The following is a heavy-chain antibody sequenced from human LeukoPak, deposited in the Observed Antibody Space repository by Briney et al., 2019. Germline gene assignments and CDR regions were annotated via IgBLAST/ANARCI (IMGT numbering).Heavy chain of an antibody. CDR3: ARGRGYCSSTSCPQAFDI. Sequence: KPSETLSLTCAVYGGSFSGYYWSWIRQPPGKGLEWIGEINHSGSTNYNPSLKSRVTISVDTSKNQFSLKLSSVTAADTAVYYCARGRGYCSSTSCPQAFDIWGQGTMVTVSS. D-gene: IGHD2-2*01. CDR1: GGSFSGYY. CDR2: INHSGST. V-gene: IGHV4-34*01. J-gene: IGHJ3*02.